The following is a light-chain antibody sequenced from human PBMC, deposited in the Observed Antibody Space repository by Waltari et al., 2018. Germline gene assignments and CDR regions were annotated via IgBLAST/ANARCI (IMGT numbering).Light chain of an antibody. CDR2: GAS. CDR3: QQYGSSIMYT. J-gene: IGKJ2*01. V-gene: IGKV3-20*01. Sequence: VLTQSPGTLSLSPGERATLSCRASQRLTKNYLAWYQQKPGQAPRLLIYGASSRAAGIPDRFSGSGSGTDFTLTISRLEPEDFAVYYCQQYGSSIMYTFGQGTKPEIK. CDR1: QRLTKNY.